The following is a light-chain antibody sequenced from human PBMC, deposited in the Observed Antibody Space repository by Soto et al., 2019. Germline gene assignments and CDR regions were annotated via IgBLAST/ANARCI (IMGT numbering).Light chain of an antibody. CDR1: QSITTY. Sequence: IVLTQSPATLSLPPGERATLSCRASQSITTYLAWYQQKPGQAPRLLIYDASNRAPGIPARFSGSGSGTDFTLTISSLEPEDYAVYYCQQRSNWQRFTFGPGTKVDIK. CDR3: QQRSNWQRFT. CDR2: DAS. J-gene: IGKJ3*01. V-gene: IGKV3-11*01.